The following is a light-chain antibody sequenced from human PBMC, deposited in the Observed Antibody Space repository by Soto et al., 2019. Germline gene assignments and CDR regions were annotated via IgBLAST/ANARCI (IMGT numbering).Light chain of an antibody. CDR3: QQRSNWPPIT. Sequence: EVVLTQSPVTLSLSPGERATLSCRASQSVSSYFAWYQQKPGQAPRLLIYDASNRATGIPARFSGSGSGTDFTLTISSLEPEDFAVYYCQQRSNWPPITFGQGTRLENK. CDR2: DAS. J-gene: IGKJ5*01. CDR1: QSVSSY. V-gene: IGKV3-11*01.